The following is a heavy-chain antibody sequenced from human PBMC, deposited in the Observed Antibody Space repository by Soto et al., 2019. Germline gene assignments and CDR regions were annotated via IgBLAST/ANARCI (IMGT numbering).Heavy chain of an antibody. CDR1: GFTFSTYT. D-gene: IGHD2-21*01. CDR3: ARDTPPHMSNYYFYDAMDV. Sequence: EVQLVESGGGLVKPGGSLRLSCAASGFTFSTYTMNWVRQAPGKGLEWVSSISSSSNHMYYVGSVKGLFTISRDNANNPLYLQKNSLRAEDTAVYYCARDTPPHMSNYYFYDAMDVWGQGTTVNVSS. V-gene: IGHV3-21*01. CDR2: ISSSSNHM. J-gene: IGHJ6*02.